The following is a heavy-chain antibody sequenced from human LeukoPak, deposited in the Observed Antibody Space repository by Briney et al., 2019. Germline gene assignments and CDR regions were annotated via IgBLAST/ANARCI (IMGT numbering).Heavy chain of an antibody. Sequence: ASVKVSCKTSGYTFTGYYMHWVRQAPGQGLEWMGWINPNGGGTNYAQKFQGRVTMTRDTSISTAYMELSRLRSDDTAVYYCARDKNYYDSSGYYHRRALDIWGQGTMVTVSS. V-gene: IGHV1-2*02. J-gene: IGHJ3*02. CDR1: GYTFTGYY. D-gene: IGHD3-22*01. CDR3: ARDKNYYDSSGYYHRRALDI. CDR2: INPNGGGT.